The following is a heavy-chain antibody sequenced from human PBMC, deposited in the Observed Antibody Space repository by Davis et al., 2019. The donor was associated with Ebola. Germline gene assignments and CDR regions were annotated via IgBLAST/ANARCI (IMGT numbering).Heavy chain of an antibody. CDR1: GYTFTSYG. J-gene: IGHJ6*02. Sequence: AASVKVSCKASGYTFTSYGISWVRHAPEQGLEWMGWISAYNGNTNYAQKLQGRVTMTTDTSTSTAYMELRSLRSDDTAVYYCARDGILTYYDFWSGSSPPQYYYYYGMDVWGQGTTVTVSS. D-gene: IGHD3-3*01. CDR3: ARDGILTYYDFWSGSSPPQYYYYYGMDV. V-gene: IGHV1-18*04. CDR2: ISAYNGNT.